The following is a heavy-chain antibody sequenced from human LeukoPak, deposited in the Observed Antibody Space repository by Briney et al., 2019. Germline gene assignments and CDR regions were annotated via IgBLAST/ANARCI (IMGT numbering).Heavy chain of an antibody. CDR3: ARGSSSDY. J-gene: IGHJ4*02. CDR1: GYRFTSYW. Sequence: KDGESLKISFKGSGYRFTSYWIGWVRQMPGKGLEWMGIIFPGDSDTRYRPSFQGQVTISADKSISTAYLQSSSLKASDTAMYYCARGSSSDYWGQGTLVTVSS. D-gene: IGHD6-13*01. CDR2: IFPGDSDT. V-gene: IGHV5-51*01.